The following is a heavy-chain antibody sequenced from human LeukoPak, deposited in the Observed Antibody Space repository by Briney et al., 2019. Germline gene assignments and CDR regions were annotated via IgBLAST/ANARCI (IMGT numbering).Heavy chain of an antibody. CDR2: ISSSSSTI. J-gene: IGHJ4*02. CDR3: AKDGSSSPGFDFDY. Sequence: GGSLRLSCAASGFTLGSYTMNWVRQAPGKGLEWVSYISSSSSTIQYADSVKGRFTISRDNSKNTLYLQMNSLRAEDTAVYYCAKDGSSSPGFDFDYWGQGTLVTVSS. V-gene: IGHV3-48*01. CDR1: GFTLGSYT. D-gene: IGHD6-13*01.